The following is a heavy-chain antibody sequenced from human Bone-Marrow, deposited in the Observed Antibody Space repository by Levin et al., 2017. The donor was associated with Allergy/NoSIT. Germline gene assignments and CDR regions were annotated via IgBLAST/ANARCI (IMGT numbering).Heavy chain of an antibody. D-gene: IGHD5-18*01. J-gene: IGHJ4*02. CDR1: GGSISSGDYY. CDR2: IYYSGST. CDR3: ALDTWIQRQFDY. Sequence: SETLSLTCTVSGGSISSGDYYWSWIRQPPGKGLEWIGYIYYSGSTYYNPSLKSRVTISVDTSKNQFSLKLSSVTAADTAVYYCALDTWIQRQFDYWGQGTLVTVSS. V-gene: IGHV4-30-4*01.